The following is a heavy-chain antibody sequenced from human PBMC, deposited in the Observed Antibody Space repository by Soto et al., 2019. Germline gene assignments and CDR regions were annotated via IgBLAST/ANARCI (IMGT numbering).Heavy chain of an antibody. D-gene: IGHD3-16*01. CDR1: GGTFSSYA. CDR2: IIPIFGTA. J-gene: IGHJ6*02. CDR3: ARPWGDSYYYYGMDV. Sequence: SVKVSCKASGGTFSSYAISWVRQAPGQGLEWMGGIIPIFGTANYAQKLQGRVTMTTDTSTSTAYMELRSLRSDDTAVYYCARPWGDSYYYYGMDVWGQGTTVTVSS. V-gene: IGHV1-69*05.